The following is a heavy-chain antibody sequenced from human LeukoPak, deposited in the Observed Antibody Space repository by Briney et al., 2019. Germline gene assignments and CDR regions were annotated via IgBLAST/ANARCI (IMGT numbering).Heavy chain of an antibody. Sequence: PSETLSLTCTVPGGSISSYYWSWIRQPPGKGLEWIGYIYYSGSTNYNPSLKSRVTISVDTSKNQFSLKLSSVTAADTAVYYCAREGLHGAFDIWGQGTMVTVSS. CDR2: IYYSGST. J-gene: IGHJ3*02. CDR1: GGSISSYY. CDR3: AREGLHGAFDI. V-gene: IGHV4-59*01.